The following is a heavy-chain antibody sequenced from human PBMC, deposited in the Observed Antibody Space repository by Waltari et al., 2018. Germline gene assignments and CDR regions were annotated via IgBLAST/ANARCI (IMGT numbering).Heavy chain of an antibody. CDR1: GFTFSRYG. CDR2: IWYDGSNK. J-gene: IGHJ4*02. D-gene: IGHD5-18*01. V-gene: IGHV3-33*03. CDR3: AKDLDTARVDY. Sequence: QVQLVESGGGVVQPGSSLRLFCAASGFTFSRYGMHCVRQAPGKGVEWVAVIWYDGSNKYYADSLKGRLTISRDKSKNTLYLQRNSLRAEDTAVYYCAKDLDTARVDYWGQGTLVTVSS.